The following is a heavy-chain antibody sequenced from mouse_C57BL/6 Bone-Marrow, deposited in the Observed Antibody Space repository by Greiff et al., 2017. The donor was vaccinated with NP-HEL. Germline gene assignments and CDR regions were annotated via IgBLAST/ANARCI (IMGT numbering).Heavy chain of an antibody. V-gene: IGHV14-4*01. CDR1: GFNIKDDY. J-gene: IGHJ2*01. Sequence: EMKLMESGAELVRPGASVKLSCTASGFNIKDDYMHWVKQRPEQGLEWIGWIDPENGDTEYASKFQGKATITADTSSNTAYLQLSSLTSEDTAVYYCTTLDYDGEGYWGQGTTLTVSS. CDR3: TTLDYDGEGY. D-gene: IGHD2-4*01. CDR2: IDPENGDT.